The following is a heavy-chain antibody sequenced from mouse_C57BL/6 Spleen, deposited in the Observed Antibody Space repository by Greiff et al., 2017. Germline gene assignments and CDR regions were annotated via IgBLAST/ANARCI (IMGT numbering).Heavy chain of an antibody. CDR3: ARSGDSAWFAY. CDR1: GYAFSSSC. J-gene: IGHJ3*01. V-gene: IGHV1-82*01. Sequence: VQLQQSGPELVKPGASVKISCKASGYAFSSSCMNWVKQRPGKGLEWIGRIYPGDGDTNYNGKFKGKATLTADKSSSTAYMQLSSLTSEDSAVYFCARSGDSAWFAYWGQGTLVTVSA. CDR2: IYPGDGDT. D-gene: IGHD3-1*01.